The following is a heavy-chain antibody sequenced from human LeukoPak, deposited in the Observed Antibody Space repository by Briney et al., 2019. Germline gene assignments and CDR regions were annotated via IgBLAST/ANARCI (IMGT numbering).Heavy chain of an antibody. CDR1: GFSFRDYS. CDR2: ISNTRTYI. CDR3: ARVRDGQLVLLQGPFDY. Sequence: PGGSLRLSCDASGFSFRDYSMNWVRQSPGKGLEWVSSISNTRTYIYYADSVKGRFTISRDNAKRSLYLQMNSLRAEDTAVYYCARVRDGQLVLLQGPFDYWGQGTLVTVSS. J-gene: IGHJ4*02. V-gene: IGHV3-21*01. D-gene: IGHD6-13*01.